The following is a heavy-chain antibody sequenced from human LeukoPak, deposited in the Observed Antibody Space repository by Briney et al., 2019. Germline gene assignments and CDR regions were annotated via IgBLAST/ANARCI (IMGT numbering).Heavy chain of an antibody. D-gene: IGHD3-10*01. V-gene: IGHV4-38-2*02. J-gene: IGHJ4*02. CDR1: GYSFSSGYY. Sequence: SETLSLTCTVSGYSFSSGYYWAWIRQPPGKGLEWIASVVHTGTTSYNPSLKSRVTISVDTSKNQFSLRLSSVTAADTAVYYCAVQGSGFHNAPAGDFDYWGQGTLVTVSS. CDR3: AVQGSGFHNAPAGDFDY. CDR2: VVHTGTT.